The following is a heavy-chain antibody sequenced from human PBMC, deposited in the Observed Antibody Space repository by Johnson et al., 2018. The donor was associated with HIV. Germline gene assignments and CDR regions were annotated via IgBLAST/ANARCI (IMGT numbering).Heavy chain of an antibody. CDR3: AKDTGYCSGGSCYTLLGWGV. CDR1: GFTFDDYA. V-gene: IGHV3-9*01. CDR2: ISWNSGSI. Sequence: VQLVESGGGLVQPGGSLRLSCAASGFTFDDYAMHWVRQAPGKGLEWVSGISWNSGSIGYADSVKGRFTISRDNAKNSLYRQMNSLRVEDPAVYYGAKDTGYCSGGSCYTLLGWGVWGQGTMVTVSS. D-gene: IGHD2-15*01. J-gene: IGHJ3*01.